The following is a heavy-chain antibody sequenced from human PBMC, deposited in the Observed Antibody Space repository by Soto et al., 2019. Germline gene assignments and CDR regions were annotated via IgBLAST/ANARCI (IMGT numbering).Heavy chain of an antibody. CDR3: ARVWYNWNEYYGMDV. CDR2: IYHSGST. Sequence: PSETLSLTCAVSGYSISSGYYWGWIRQPPGKGLEWIGSIYHSGSTYYNPSLKSRVTISVDTSKNQFSLKLSSVTAADTAVYYCARVWYNWNEYYGMDVWGQGTTVTVSS. V-gene: IGHV4-38-2*01. J-gene: IGHJ6*02. D-gene: IGHD1-1*01. CDR1: GYSISSGYY.